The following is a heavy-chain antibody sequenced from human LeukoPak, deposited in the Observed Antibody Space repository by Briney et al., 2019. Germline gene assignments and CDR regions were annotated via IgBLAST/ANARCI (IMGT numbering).Heavy chain of an antibody. J-gene: IGHJ4*02. CDR3: AATHPYYYDSSGYLGY. V-gene: IGHV4-59*01. CDR1: GGSISSYY. Sequence: PSETLSLTCTVSGGSISSYYWSWIRQPPGKGLEWIGYIYYGGSTNYNPSLKSRVTISVDTSKNQFSLKLSSVTAADTAVYYCAATHPYYYDSSGYLGYWGQGTLVTVSS. CDR2: IYYGGST. D-gene: IGHD3-22*01.